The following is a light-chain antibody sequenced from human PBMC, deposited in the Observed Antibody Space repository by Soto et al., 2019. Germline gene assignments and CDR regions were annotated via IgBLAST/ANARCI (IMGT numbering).Light chain of an antibody. CDR3: HQRSNWPLT. CDR1: QSVSSF. J-gene: IGKJ4*01. V-gene: IGKV3-11*01. CDR2: DAS. Sequence: EIVLTQSPATLSLSPGERATLSCRASQSVSSFLAWYQQKPGQAPSLLIYDASNWATGIPARFSGSGSGTDFTLNSSSLDPEDVAVYYCHQRSNWPLTFGGGTKVEIK.